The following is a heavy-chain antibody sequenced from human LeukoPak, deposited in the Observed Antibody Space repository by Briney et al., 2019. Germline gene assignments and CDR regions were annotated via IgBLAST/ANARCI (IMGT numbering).Heavy chain of an antibody. V-gene: IGHV3-23*01. D-gene: IGHD3-10*01. Sequence: GASLRLSCAASGFTFSCYAMSWVRQAPGKGLEWVSAISGSGGSTYYADSVKGRFTISRDNSKNTLYLQMNSLRAEDTAVYYCAKTPYYYGSGNNWFDPWGQGTLVTVSS. CDR2: ISGSGGST. J-gene: IGHJ5*02. CDR1: GFTFSCYA. CDR3: AKTPYYYGSGNNWFDP.